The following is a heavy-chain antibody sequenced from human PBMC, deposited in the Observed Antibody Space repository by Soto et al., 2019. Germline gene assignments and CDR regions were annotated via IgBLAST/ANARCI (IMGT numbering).Heavy chain of an antibody. CDR1: GAPITSGAYS. D-gene: IGHD2-21*02. CDR2: IYQSGST. V-gene: IGHV4-30-2*01. J-gene: IGHJ5*02. Sequence: PSETLSLTCTVSGAPITSGAYSWSWIRQPPGKGLEWIGFIYQSGSTHYNPSLKSRVTISVDRSKNHFSLQLTSLTAADTAVYFCAIDMSGCSSSDCYLSGWFDPWGPGTLVTVSS. CDR3: AIDMSGCSSSDCYLSGWFDP.